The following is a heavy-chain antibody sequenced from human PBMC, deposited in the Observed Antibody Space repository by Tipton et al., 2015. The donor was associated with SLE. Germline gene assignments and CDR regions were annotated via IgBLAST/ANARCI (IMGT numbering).Heavy chain of an antibody. D-gene: IGHD1-26*01. CDR3: AKRPIVGATDWFDP. CDR2: ISSDGGGP. CDR1: GFTFRSYA. Sequence: SLRLSCTVSGFTFRSYAMHWVRQAPGKGLEYISAISSDGGGPYYADSVKGRFTISRDNSKNTLYLQMNSLRAEDTAVYYCAKRPIVGATDWFDPWGQGTLVTVSS. J-gene: IGHJ5*02. V-gene: IGHV3-64*04.